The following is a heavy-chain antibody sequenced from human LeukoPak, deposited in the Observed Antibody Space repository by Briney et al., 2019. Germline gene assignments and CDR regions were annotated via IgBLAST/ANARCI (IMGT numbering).Heavy chain of an antibody. CDR2: ISSSGRTI. CDR1: GFTFSSYE. V-gene: IGHV3-48*03. CDR3: ARGDIRRFDY. D-gene: IGHD3-16*01. J-gene: IGHJ4*02. Sequence: PGGSLRLSCAASGFTFSSYEMNWVRQAPGKGLEWVSYISSSGRTIYYADSVKGRFTISRDNAKNSLYLQMNSLRAEDTAVYYCARGDIRRFDYWGQGTLVTVPS.